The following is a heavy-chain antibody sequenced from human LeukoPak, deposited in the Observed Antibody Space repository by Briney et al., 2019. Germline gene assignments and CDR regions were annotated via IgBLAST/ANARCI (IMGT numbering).Heavy chain of an antibody. Sequence: GGSLRLSCAASGFTLSNHHMNWVRQAPGKGLEWVSYISAGNRAIYYADSVKGRFTISSDDAKNSLYLQMSSLRAEDTAVYYCARDRPDWAIDYWGQGTLVTVSS. CDR1: GFTLSNHH. D-gene: IGHD3-9*01. CDR2: ISAGNRAI. J-gene: IGHJ4*02. V-gene: IGHV3-48*01. CDR3: ARDRPDWAIDY.